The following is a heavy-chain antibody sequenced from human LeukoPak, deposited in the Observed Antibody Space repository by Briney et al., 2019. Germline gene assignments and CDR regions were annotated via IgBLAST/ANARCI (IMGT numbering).Heavy chain of an antibody. CDR1: GFTFSSSE. D-gene: IGHD6-13*01. J-gene: IGHJ4*02. Sequence: RGSLRLSCAASGFTFSSSEMNWVRHAPGKGLEWVSYISSSGGTISYADSVKGRFTISRDNAKISLYLQMNSLRAEDTAIYYCARSGQHLFDFWGQGTLVTVSS. V-gene: IGHV3-48*03. CDR2: ISSSGGTI. CDR3: ARSGQHLFDF.